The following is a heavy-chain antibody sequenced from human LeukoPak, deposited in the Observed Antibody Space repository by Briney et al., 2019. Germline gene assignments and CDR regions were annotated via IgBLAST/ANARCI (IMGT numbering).Heavy chain of an antibody. CDR1: GFTVSSNY. J-gene: IGHJ4*02. Sequence: PGGSLRLSCAASGFTVSSNYMSWVRQAPGKGLEWVSVIYSGGSTYYADSVKGRFTISRDNSKNTLYLQMNSLRAEDTAVYYCAREPYYYDSSGSLGDYWGQGTLVTVSS. D-gene: IGHD3-22*01. CDR3: AREPYYYDSSGSLGDY. CDR2: IYSGGST. V-gene: IGHV3-53*01.